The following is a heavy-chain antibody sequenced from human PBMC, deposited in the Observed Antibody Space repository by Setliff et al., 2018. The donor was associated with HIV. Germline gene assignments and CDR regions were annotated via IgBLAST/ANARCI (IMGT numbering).Heavy chain of an antibody. J-gene: IGHJ3*01. D-gene: IGHD3-22*01. CDR2: IFPSDSDT. Sequence: PGESLKISCRGFGYSFGDYWIGWVRQKPGQCLEWMGIIFPSDSDTRVNPSFQGQATISADRSTYGAFLQWRSLKASDTGMYFCARHRVDTSMLVVKSPGAFDLWGQGTLVTVSS. CDR3: ARHRVDTSMLVVKSPGAFDL. CDR1: GYSFGDYW. V-gene: IGHV5-51*01.